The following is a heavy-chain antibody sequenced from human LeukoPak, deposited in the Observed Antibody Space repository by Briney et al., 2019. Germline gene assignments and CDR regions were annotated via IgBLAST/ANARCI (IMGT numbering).Heavy chain of an antibody. V-gene: IGHV3-21*01. CDR3: ARDRYCSTTSCSPTGLAY. J-gene: IGHJ4*02. CDR2: ISSSSSYI. CDR1: GFTFSTYT. D-gene: IGHD2-2*01. Sequence: GGSLRLSCAASGFTFSTYTMNWVRQAPGKGLEWVSSISSSSSYIYYADSVKGRFTISRDNAKNSLYLQMNSLRAEDTAVYYCARDRYCSTTSCSPTGLAYWGQGTLVAVSS.